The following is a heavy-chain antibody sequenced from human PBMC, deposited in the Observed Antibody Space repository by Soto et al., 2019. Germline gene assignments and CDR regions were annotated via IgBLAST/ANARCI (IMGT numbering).Heavy chain of an antibody. D-gene: IGHD2-2*01. CDR3: ARERSVGYCITTTCPKPFYYYAMDV. CDR1: GGTFTNYA. CDR2: IIPIFGTP. J-gene: IGHJ6*02. V-gene: IGHV1-69*13. Sequence: SVKVSCKASGGTFTNYAFSGVRQAPGQGLEWMGGIIPIFGTPDYAQKFQGRVTITADESTRTASMELSSLRSDDTAVYYCARERSVGYCITTTCPKPFYYYAMDVWGQGTTVTVSS.